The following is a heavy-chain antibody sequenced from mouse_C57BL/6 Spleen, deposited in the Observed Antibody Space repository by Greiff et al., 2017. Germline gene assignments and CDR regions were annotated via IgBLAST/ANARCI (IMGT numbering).Heavy chain of an antibody. CDR1: GYAFSSYW. CDR2: IYPGDGDT. J-gene: IGHJ1*03. Sequence: QVQLQQSGAELVQPGASVKISCKASGYAFSSYWMNWVKQRPGKGLEWIGQIYPGDGDTNYNGKFKGKATLTADKSSSTAYMQLSSLTSEDSAVYFCERVSYGPRYFDVWGTGTTVTVSS. V-gene: IGHV1-80*01. CDR3: ERVSYGPRYFDV. D-gene: IGHD1-1*02.